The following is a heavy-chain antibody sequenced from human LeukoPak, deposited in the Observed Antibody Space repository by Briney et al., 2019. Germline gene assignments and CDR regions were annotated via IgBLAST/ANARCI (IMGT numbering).Heavy chain of an antibody. CDR3: AGLDY. CDR1: GFTFSSYE. CDR2: ISSSGTTI. V-gene: IGHV3-48*03. J-gene: IGHJ4*02. Sequence: GGPLRLSCAASGFTFSSYEMNWVRQAPGKGLEWVSYISSSGTTIYYADSVKGRFTVSRDNAKNSLYLQMNSLGAEDTAVYYCAGLDYWGQGTLVTVSS.